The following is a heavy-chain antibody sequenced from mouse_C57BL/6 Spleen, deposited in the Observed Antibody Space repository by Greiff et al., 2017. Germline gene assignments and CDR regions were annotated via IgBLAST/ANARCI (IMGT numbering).Heavy chain of an antibody. J-gene: IGHJ1*03. D-gene: IGHD2-5*01. CDR3: AREARAAYYSNYQYFDV. V-gene: IGHV1-85*01. Sequence: QVQLQQSGPELVKPGASVKLSCKASGYTFTSYDINWVKQRPGQGLEWIGWIYPRDGSTKYNEKFKGKATLTVDTSSSTAYMELHSLTSEDSAVYFCAREARAAYYSNYQYFDVWGTGTTVTVAS. CDR2: IYPRDGST. CDR1: GYTFTSYD.